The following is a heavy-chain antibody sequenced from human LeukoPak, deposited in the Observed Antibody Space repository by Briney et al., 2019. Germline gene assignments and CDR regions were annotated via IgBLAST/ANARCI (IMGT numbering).Heavy chain of an antibody. CDR1: GYTFTGYY. D-gene: IGHD6-13*01. CDR3: AREGGIPDSDIAAAEIGFDP. Sequence: GASVKVSCKASGYTFTGYYMHWVRQAPGQGLEWMGWINPNSGGTNYAQKFQGRVTMTRDTSISTAYMELSRLRSDDTAVYYCAREGGIPDSDIAAAEIGFDPWGQGTLVTVSS. V-gene: IGHV1-2*02. J-gene: IGHJ5*02. CDR2: INPNSGGT.